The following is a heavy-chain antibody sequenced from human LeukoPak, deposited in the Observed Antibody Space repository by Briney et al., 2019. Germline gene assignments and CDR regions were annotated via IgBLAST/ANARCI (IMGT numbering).Heavy chain of an antibody. Sequence: VASVKVSCTASGYTFTSYAMHWVRQAPGQRLEWMGWINAGNGNTKYSQKFQGRVTITRDTSASTAYMELSSLRSEDTAVYYCARPKTLRFLEWLFYYWGQGTLVTVSS. CDR2: INAGNGNT. CDR1: GYTFTSYA. J-gene: IGHJ4*02. D-gene: IGHD3-3*01. CDR3: ARPKTLRFLEWLFYY. V-gene: IGHV1-3*01.